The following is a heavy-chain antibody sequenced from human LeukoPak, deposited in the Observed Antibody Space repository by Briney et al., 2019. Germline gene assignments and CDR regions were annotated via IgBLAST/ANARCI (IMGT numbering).Heavy chain of an antibody. CDR2: ISYDGSNK. CDR3: ASSSGYSLKPGY. CDR1: GFTFSSYA. J-gene: IGHJ4*02. D-gene: IGHD5-18*01. Sequence: PGGSLRLSCAASGFTFSSYAMHWVREAPAKGWVWGGVISYDGSNKYYADSEKGLFTISRDNSNNTLYLQMNSLRAEDTAVYYWASSSGYSLKPGYWGQGTLVTVSS. V-gene: IGHV3-30*04.